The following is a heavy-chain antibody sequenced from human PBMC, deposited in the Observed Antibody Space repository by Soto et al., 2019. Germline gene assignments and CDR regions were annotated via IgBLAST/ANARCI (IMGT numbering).Heavy chain of an antibody. CDR3: AREDSSSWLNWFDP. J-gene: IGHJ5*01. D-gene: IGHD6-13*01. Sequence: PGGSLRLSCAASGFTFSSYWMSWVRQAPGKGLEWVAVISYDGSNKYYADSVKGRFTISRDNSKNTLSLQMNSLRAEDTAVYYCAREDSSSWLNWFDPWGQGTLVTVSS. V-gene: IGHV3-30-3*01. CDR2: ISYDGSNK. CDR1: GFTFSSYW.